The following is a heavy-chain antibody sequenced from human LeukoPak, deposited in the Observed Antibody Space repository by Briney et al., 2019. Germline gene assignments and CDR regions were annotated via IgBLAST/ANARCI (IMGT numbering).Heavy chain of an antibody. CDR3: ARDRRYTASWYQNYDSGDTYPTFDY. D-gene: IGHD3-22*01. CDR2: IQHSGST. Sequence: SETLSLTCGVSGVSISSSNWWTWVRQPPGKGLEWIGEIQHSGSTNYNPSLKSRVTLSVDKSKNHFSLNLISVTAADTAVYYCARDRRYTASWYQNYDSGDTYPTFDYWGQGTLVTVSS. V-gene: IGHV4-4*02. CDR1: GVSISSSNW. J-gene: IGHJ4*02.